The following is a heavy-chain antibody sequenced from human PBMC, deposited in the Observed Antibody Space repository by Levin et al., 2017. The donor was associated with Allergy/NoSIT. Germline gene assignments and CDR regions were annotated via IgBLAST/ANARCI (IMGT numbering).Heavy chain of an antibody. V-gene: IGHV3-30*18. CDR3: AKDWGYSYGYYFDY. D-gene: IGHD5-18*01. CDR2: ISYDGSNK. Sequence: GGSLRLSCAASGFTFSSYGMHWVRQAPGKGLEWVAVISYDGSNKYYADSVKGRFTISRDNSKNTLYLQMNSLRAEDTAVYYCAKDWGYSYGYYFDYWGQGTLVTVSS. CDR1: GFTFSSYG. J-gene: IGHJ4*02.